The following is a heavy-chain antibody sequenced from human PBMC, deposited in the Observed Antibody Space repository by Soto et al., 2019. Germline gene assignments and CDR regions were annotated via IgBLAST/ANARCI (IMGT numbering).Heavy chain of an antibody. V-gene: IGHV1-69*13. Sequence: SSVKASCKASGGTFSSYATSWVRQAPGQGLEWMGGIIPSVGSANYAQKVQGRVTITAGESTSTAYMELSSLRSEDKAVYYCPRSQGRSTSLDIYYYYYYGMDVRGQGTTVTVSS. CDR3: PRSQGRSTSLDIYYYYYYGMDV. D-gene: IGHD2-2*01. CDR2: IIPSVGSA. J-gene: IGHJ6*02. CDR1: GGTFSSYA.